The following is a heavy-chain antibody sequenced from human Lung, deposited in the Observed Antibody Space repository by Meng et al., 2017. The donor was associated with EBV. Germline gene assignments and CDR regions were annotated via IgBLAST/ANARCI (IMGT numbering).Heavy chain of an antibody. V-gene: IGHV3-30*03. D-gene: IGHD1-26*01. CDR3: ARGYVGNYYLFDF. J-gene: IGHJ4*02. Sequence: GQSVDSGGGVVQPGRSLRLSCAASGFTFSAYNIHWVRQAPGKGLEWVAMISFDGNNKNYADPVKGRFTISRDNSKNTLYLQMNSLRAEDTAVYYCARGYVGNYYLFDFWGQGTLVTVSS. CDR1: GFTFSAYN. CDR2: ISFDGNNK.